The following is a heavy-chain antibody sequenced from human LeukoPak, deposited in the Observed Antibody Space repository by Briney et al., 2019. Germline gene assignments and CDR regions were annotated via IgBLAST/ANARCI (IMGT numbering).Heavy chain of an antibody. D-gene: IGHD2-2*01. Sequence: SETLSLTCTVSGYSISSGYYWGWIRQPPGKGLEWIGSIYHSGSTYYNPSLKSRVTISVDTSKNQFSLKLSSVTAADTAVYYWAGVWAINFGVGTAGKAFDFLGQGTLVTVSS. CDR3: AGVWAINFGVGTAGKAFDF. J-gene: IGHJ4*02. CDR2: IYHSGST. V-gene: IGHV4-38-2*02. CDR1: GYSISSGYY.